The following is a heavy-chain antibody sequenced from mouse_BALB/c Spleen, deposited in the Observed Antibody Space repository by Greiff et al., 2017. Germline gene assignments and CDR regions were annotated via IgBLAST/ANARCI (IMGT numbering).Heavy chain of an antibody. CDR1: GFTFSSYY. D-gene: IGHD2-1*01. Sequence: EVKVVESGGGLVKPGGSLKLSCAASGFTFSSYYMSWVRQTPEKRLELVAAINSNGGSTYYPDTVKGRFTISRDNAKNTLYLQMSSLKSEDTALYYCASYYYGNYVAWFACWGRGTLVAVSA. CDR2: INSNGGST. V-gene: IGHV5-6-2*01. J-gene: IGHJ3*01. CDR3: ASYYYGNYVAWFAC.